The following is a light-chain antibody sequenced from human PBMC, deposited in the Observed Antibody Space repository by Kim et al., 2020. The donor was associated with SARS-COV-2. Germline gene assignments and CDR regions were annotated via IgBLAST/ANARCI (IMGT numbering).Light chain of an antibody. CDR3: QQYDSSPT. V-gene: IGKV3-20*01. J-gene: IGKJ4*01. CDR1: KGVSSCY. CDR2: GAS. Sequence: LSPERRAPLCSWAKKGVSSCYLAWYQQKPSQAPRLLIYGASSGATGIPEMFSGRGSGTDFPLTISRLEPEDFAVYCCQQYDSSPTFGGGTKVDIK.